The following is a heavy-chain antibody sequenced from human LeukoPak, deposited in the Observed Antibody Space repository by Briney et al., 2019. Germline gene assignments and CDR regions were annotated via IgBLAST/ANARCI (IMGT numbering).Heavy chain of an antibody. CDR3: AKVRYPVAAAVHFDY. J-gene: IGHJ4*02. V-gene: IGHV3-23*01. CDR1: GFTFSSYA. D-gene: IGHD6-13*01. Sequence: GGPLRLSCAASGFTFSSYAMSWVRQAPGKGLEWVSAISGSGGSTYYADSVKGRFSISRDNSKNTLYLQMNSLRAEDTAVYYCAKVRYPVAAAVHFDYWGQGTLVTVSS. CDR2: ISGSGGST.